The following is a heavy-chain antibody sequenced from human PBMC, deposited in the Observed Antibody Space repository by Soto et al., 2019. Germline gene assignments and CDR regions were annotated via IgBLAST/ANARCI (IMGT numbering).Heavy chain of an antibody. Sequence: PSETLSLTCTVSGGSVSSGSYYWSWIRQPPGKGLEWIGFIYYSGSTSYNPSLKSRVTISVDMSKNQFSLKVTSVTAADTAVYYCARDWVPGYSGYGEAYYYGMDVWGQGTTVTVSS. CDR3: ARDWVPGYSGYGEAYYYGMDV. CDR2: IYYSGST. J-gene: IGHJ6*02. V-gene: IGHV4-61*01. D-gene: IGHD5-12*01. CDR1: GGSVSSGSYY.